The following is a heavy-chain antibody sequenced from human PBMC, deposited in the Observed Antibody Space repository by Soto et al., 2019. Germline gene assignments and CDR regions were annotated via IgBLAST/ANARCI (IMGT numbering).Heavy chain of an antibody. CDR1: GVTVIGYY. J-gene: IGHJ4*02. V-gene: IGHV3-66*01. CDR3: ASGLNGDRIEF. CDR2: LYIGVKT. Sequence: VQLVASGGGLVQPGESLRLSCAASGVTVIGYYINWVTGDPGKGLEWLSILYIGVKTYYAEYVKRRLTISRDNAKNPLLLQVDGQRAENRAVYFSASGLNGDRIEFWGQGTLVTV. D-gene: IGHD4-17*01.